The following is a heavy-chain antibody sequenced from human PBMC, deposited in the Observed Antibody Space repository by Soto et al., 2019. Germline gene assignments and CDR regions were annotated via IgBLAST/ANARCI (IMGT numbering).Heavy chain of an antibody. J-gene: IGHJ6*02. D-gene: IGHD3-9*01. CDR3: TRKTPPTGMEV. CDR2: IGSGGDT. Sequence: EVQLVESWGGVVQPGGSLRLSCAASGFTLSSYDIHWVRQATGEGLAWVSGIGSGGDTHYAESVKGRFIISREDGKNSLYLQMNNLRVGDTAVYYCTRKTPPTGMEVWGQGATVTVSS. CDR1: GFTLSSYD. V-gene: IGHV3-13*01.